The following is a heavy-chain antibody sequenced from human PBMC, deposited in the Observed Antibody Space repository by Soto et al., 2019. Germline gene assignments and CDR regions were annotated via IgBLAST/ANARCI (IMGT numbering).Heavy chain of an antibody. Sequence: SETLSLTCTVSGGSISSYYWSWIRQPPGKGLEWIGYIYYSGSTNYNPSLKSRVTISVDTSKNQFSLKLSSVTAADTAVYYCASLGYCSGGSCCKEDLWGYYGMDVWGQGTTVTVSS. CDR2: IYYSGST. J-gene: IGHJ6*02. V-gene: IGHV4-59*01. CDR1: GGSISSYY. CDR3: ASLGYCSGGSCCKEDLWGYYGMDV. D-gene: IGHD2-15*01.